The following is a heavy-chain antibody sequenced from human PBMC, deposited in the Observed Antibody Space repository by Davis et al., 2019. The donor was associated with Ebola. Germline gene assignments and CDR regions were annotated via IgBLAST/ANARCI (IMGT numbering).Heavy chain of an antibody. Sequence: PGGSLRLSCKGSGYSFTSYWISWVRQMPGKGLEWMGRIDPSDSYTNYSPSFQGHVTISADKSISTAYLQWSSLKASDTAMYYCARLGTAMVKYYYYYMDVWGKGTTVTVSS. V-gene: IGHV5-10-1*01. CDR2: IDPSDSYT. CDR3: ARLGTAMVKYYYYYMDV. D-gene: IGHD5-18*01. J-gene: IGHJ6*03. CDR1: GYSFTSYW.